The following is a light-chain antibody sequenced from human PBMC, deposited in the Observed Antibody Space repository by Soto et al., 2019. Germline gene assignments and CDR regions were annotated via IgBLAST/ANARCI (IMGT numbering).Light chain of an antibody. V-gene: IGLV3-1*01. CDR3: QAWDSSTAV. Sequence: SYELTQPPSVSVSPGQTASITCSGDKLGDKYACWYQQKPGQSPVLVIYQHSKRPSGIPERFSGSSSGNTATLTISGTQAMDEADYYCQAWDSSTAVFGGGTKLTVL. CDR1: KLGDKY. J-gene: IGLJ2*01. CDR2: QHS.